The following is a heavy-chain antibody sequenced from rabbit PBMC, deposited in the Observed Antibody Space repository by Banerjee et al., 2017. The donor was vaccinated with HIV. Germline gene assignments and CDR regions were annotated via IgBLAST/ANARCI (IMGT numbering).Heavy chain of an antibody. V-gene: IGHV1S40*01. CDR1: GIDFSSYYY. Sequence: QSLEESGGDLVKPGASLTLTCTASGIDFSSYYYMCWVRQAPGKGLEWIACIYAGDGDTYYASWAKGRFTISKTSSTTVTLQMTSLTAADTATYFCASGYSDVYFNLWGPGTLVTVS. CDR3: ASGYSDVYFNL. J-gene: IGHJ4*01. CDR2: IYAGDGDT. D-gene: IGHD1-1*01.